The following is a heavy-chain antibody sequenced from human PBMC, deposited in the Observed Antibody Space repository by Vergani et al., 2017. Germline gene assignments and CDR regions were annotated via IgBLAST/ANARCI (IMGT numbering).Heavy chain of an antibody. CDR3: ATPQTVTTGGMEV. J-gene: IGHJ6*02. D-gene: IGHD4-17*01. Sequence: EVQLVQSGAEVKKPVATMKLSCKVSGYTFTDHYMHWVKQAPGKGLEWMGLVDPEDGETIYAEKFKGRVTIAADTSTDTAHLELSSLRSEDTAVYYCATPQTVTTGGMEVWGQGTTVIVSS. CDR1: GYTFTDHY. V-gene: IGHV1-69-2*01. CDR2: VDPEDGET.